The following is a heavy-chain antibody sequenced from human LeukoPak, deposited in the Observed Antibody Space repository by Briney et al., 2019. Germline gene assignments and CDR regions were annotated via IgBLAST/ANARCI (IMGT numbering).Heavy chain of an antibody. Sequence: PSETLSLTCAVSGVSFSGYFWSCMREPPGKGPEWIGQISHSGNTAYNPSLKSRVTISLDTSKNQFSLKLLCVTAADTAVYYCTRTSPGIPLDFWGQGTLVTVSS. CDR1: GVSFSGYF. J-gene: IGHJ4*02. CDR3: TRTSPGIPLDF. D-gene: IGHD1-26*01. CDR2: ISHSGNT. V-gene: IGHV4-34*01.